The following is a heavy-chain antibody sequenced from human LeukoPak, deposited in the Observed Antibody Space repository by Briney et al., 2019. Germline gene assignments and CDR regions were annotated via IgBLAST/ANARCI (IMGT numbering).Heavy chain of an antibody. CDR3: ARVGPDYYDQNRFDP. J-gene: IGHJ5*02. CDR1: GYTFTSYG. Sequence: ASVKVSCKASGYTFTSYGISWVRQAPGQGLEWMGWISAYNGNTNYAQKLQGRVTMTTDTSTSTAYMELRSLRSDDTAVYYCARVGPDYYDQNRFDPWGQGTLVTVSS. CDR2: ISAYNGNT. V-gene: IGHV1-18*01. D-gene: IGHD3-22*01.